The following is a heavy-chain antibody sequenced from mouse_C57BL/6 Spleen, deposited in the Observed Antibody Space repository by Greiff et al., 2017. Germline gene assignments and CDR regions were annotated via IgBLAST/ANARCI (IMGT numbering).Heavy chain of an antibody. CDR3: ARVPFLDSSGYEFAY. Sequence: QVQLQQPGAELVKPGASVKLSCKASGYTFTSYWMHWVKQRPGQGLEWIGMIHPNSGSTNYNEKFKSKATLTVDKSSSTAYMQLSSLTSEDSAVYYCARVPFLDSSGYEFAYWGQGTLVTVSA. CDR2: IHPNSGST. J-gene: IGHJ3*01. D-gene: IGHD3-2*02. CDR1: GYTFTSYW. V-gene: IGHV1-64*01.